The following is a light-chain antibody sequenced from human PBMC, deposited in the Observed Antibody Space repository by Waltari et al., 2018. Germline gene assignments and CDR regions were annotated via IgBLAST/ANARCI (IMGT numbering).Light chain of an antibody. Sequence: EIVLTQSPATLSLSPGERATLPFMASQSVRSYLACYQQKLGQAPRLLIYDASNRATGIPARFSGSGSGTDFTLTISSLEPEDFAVYYCQQRTDWRSVTFGGGTKVEIK. CDR3: QQRTDWRSVT. CDR1: QSVRSY. J-gene: IGKJ4*01. V-gene: IGKV3-11*01. CDR2: DAS.